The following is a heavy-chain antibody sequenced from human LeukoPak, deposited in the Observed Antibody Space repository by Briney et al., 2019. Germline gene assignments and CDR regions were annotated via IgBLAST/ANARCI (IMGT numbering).Heavy chain of an antibody. V-gene: IGHV4-4*07. Sequence: SETLSLTCTVSGASITSYHWSWIRQPAGKGLVWIGRMFYSGNTDYNPSLKSRLTMSIDTSKNQFSLKLSSVTAADTAVYYCARHGISGTYYAAFDYWGQGTLVTVSS. CDR2: MFYSGNT. CDR3: ARHGISGTYYAAFDY. J-gene: IGHJ4*02. D-gene: IGHD1-26*01. CDR1: GASITSYH.